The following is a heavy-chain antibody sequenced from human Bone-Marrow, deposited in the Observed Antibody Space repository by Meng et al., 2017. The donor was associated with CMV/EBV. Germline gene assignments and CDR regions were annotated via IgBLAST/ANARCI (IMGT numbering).Heavy chain of an antibody. CDR3: ARQRRLWFGELSGHRYYYGMDV. J-gene: IGHJ6*02. Sequence: ASVKVSCKASGYTFTSYDINWVRQATGQGLEWMGWMNPNSGNTGYAQKFQGRVTMTRNTSISTAYMELSSLKASDTAMYYCARQRRLWFGELSGHRYYYGMDVWGQGTTVTVSS. V-gene: IGHV1-8*01. D-gene: IGHD3-10*01. CDR2: MNPNSGNT. CDR1: GYTFTSYD.